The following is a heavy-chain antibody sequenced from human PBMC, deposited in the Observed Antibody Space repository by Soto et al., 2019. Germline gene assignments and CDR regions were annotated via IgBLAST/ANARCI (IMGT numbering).Heavy chain of an antibody. D-gene: IGHD3-3*01. J-gene: IGHJ6*02. CDR3: ARDRTNFWSGYLNYYYGMDV. CDR1: GGTFSSYA. V-gene: IGHV1-69*01. Sequence: QVQLVQPGAEVKKPGSSVKVSCKASGGTFSSYAISWVRQAPGQGLEWMGGIIPIFGTANYAQKFQGRVTITADESTSTAYMELSSLRSEDTAVYYCARDRTNFWSGYLNYYYGMDVWGQGTTVTVSS. CDR2: IIPIFGTA.